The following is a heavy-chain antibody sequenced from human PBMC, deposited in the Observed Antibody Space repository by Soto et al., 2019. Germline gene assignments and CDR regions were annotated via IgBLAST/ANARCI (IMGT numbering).Heavy chain of an antibody. J-gene: IGHJ3*02. CDR3: ARDSYCSSTSCYADAFDI. CDR1: GSTFSNYG. D-gene: IGHD2-2*01. CDR2: ISGSGDGT. Sequence: PGGSLRLSCASSGSTFSNYGMSWVRQAPGKGLEWVSSISGSGDGTYYADSVKGRLTISRDNSKNTVLLQINSLRAEDTAVYYCARDSYCSSTSCYADAFDIWGQGTMVTVSS. V-gene: IGHV3-23*01.